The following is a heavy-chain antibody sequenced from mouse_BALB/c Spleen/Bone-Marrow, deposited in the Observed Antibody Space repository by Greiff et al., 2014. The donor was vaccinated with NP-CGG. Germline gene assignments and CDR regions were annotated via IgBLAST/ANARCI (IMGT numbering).Heavy chain of an antibody. Sequence: VQLQQSGPELEKPGASVKISCKASGHSFTGYNMNWVKRSHGKSLEWIGNIDPYYGTTTFNQKFKDKATLTVDKSSSTAYMQLKSLTSEDSAVYYCTRSRAYFRDWFAYWGQGTMVTVSA. CDR2: IDPYYGTT. CDR1: GHSFTGYN. J-gene: IGHJ3*01. V-gene: IGHV1-39*01. CDR3: TRSRAYFRDWFAY. D-gene: IGHD2-14*01.